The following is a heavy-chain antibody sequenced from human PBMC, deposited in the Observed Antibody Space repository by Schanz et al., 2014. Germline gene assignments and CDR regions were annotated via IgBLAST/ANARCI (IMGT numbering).Heavy chain of an antibody. CDR1: GYAFTTYG. Sequence: QVQLVQSGAEVKKPGASVRVSCKVSGYAFTTYGISWVRQAPGQGLEWMGRIIPILGIANYAQKFQGRVTITADRSTSTAYMELSSLRSEDTAVYYCARGREVVAKIFDVWGQGTMVTVSS. V-gene: IGHV1-69*04. CDR3: ARGREVVAKIFDV. D-gene: IGHD3-22*01. CDR2: IIPILGIA. J-gene: IGHJ3*01.